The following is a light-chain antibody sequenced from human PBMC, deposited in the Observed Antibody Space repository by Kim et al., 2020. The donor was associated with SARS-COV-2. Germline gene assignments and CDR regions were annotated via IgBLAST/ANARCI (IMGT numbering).Light chain of an antibody. Sequence: LSPGETATLSCRASQTVSSGNLAWYQQKPGQAPRLLIFGASSRATDIPDRFSGSGSGTDFTLTISNLEPEDFAVYYCHHYGTSPNTFGQGTKLEI. CDR3: HHYGTSPNT. CDR2: GAS. V-gene: IGKV3-20*01. CDR1: QTVSSGN. J-gene: IGKJ2*01.